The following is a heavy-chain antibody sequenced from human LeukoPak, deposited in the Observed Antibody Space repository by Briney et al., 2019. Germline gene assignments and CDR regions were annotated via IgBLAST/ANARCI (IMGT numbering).Heavy chain of an antibody. CDR3: AREILYSYGSYYFDY. J-gene: IGHJ4*02. CDR2: IKPDGSRE. V-gene: IGHV3-7*03. Sequence: GGSLRLSCAASGFSFSTYWMTWVRQAPGKGLEWVAHIKPDGSREDYVDSVKGRFTISRDNAKNSLYLQMNSLRAEDTAVYYCAREILYSYGSYYFDYWGQGTLVTVSS. CDR1: GFSFSTYW. D-gene: IGHD5-18*01.